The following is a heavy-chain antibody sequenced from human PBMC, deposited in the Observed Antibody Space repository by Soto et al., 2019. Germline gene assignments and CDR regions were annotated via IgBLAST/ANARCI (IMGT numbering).Heavy chain of an antibody. Sequence: SVKVSCKASGGTFSSYTISWVRQAPGQGLEWMGRIIPILGIANYAQKFQGRVTITADKSTSTAYMELSSLRSEDTAVYYCARDRPPMVRGDEYYFDYWGQGTLVTVSS. D-gene: IGHD3-10*01. CDR3: ARDRPPMVRGDEYYFDY. CDR1: GGTFSSYT. CDR2: IIPILGIA. J-gene: IGHJ4*02. V-gene: IGHV1-69*04.